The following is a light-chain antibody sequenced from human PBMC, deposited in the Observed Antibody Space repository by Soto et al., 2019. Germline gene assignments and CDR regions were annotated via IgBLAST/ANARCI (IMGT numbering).Light chain of an antibody. V-gene: IGKV3-20*01. J-gene: IGKJ1*01. CDR3: QQYGTSPA. CDR1: QSVSSNY. CDR2: GAS. Sequence: EIVLTQSPGTLSLSPGERATLSCRASQSVSSNYLAWYQQKPGQAPRLLIYGASRRATGIPDRFSGSGSGTDFTLTISRLEPEDFAVYYCQQYGTSPAFGQGTKVDIK.